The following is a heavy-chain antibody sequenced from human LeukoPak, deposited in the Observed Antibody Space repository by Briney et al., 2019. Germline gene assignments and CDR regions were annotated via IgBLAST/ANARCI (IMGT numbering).Heavy chain of an antibody. CDR2: IYYSGST. Sequence: PSETLSLTCTVSGGSISSYYWSWIRQPPGKGLEWIGYIYYSGSTDYNPSLKSRVTISVDTSKNQFSLKLSSVTAADTAVYYCARWRDGYNLYYYYYMDVWGKGTTVTVSS. J-gene: IGHJ6*03. CDR3: ARWRDGYNLYYYYYMDV. V-gene: IGHV4-59*01. D-gene: IGHD5-24*01. CDR1: GGSISSYY.